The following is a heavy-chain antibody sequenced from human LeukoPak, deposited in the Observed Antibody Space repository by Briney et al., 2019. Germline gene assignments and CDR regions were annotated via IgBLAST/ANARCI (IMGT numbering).Heavy chain of an antibody. CDR3: ARQRVAATYFDY. CDR1: GDSITSGNYY. V-gene: IGHV4-39*01. CDR2: IYYSGST. J-gene: IGHJ4*02. D-gene: IGHD6-19*01. Sequence: SETLSLTCTVSGDSITSGNYYWGWIRQPPGKGLEWIGNIYYSGSTYYNPSLKSRVSMSLDTSKSQFSLKLSSVTAADTAVYYCARQRVAATYFDYWGQGTLVTVSS.